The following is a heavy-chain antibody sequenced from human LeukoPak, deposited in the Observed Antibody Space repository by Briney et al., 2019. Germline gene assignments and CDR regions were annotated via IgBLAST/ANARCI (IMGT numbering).Heavy chain of an antibody. CDR1: GGSISPFY. J-gene: IGHJ4*02. V-gene: IGHV4-59*01. CDR2: ILYSGTTT. Sequence: SETLSLTCTVSGGSISPFYWSWIRQTPGKGLEWIGYILYSGTTTNYNPSLTSRVTISVDTSKNQFSLKLSSVTAADTAVYYCARVGDWNDLVYWGQGTLVTVSS. D-gene: IGHD1-1*01. CDR3: ARVGDWNDLVY.